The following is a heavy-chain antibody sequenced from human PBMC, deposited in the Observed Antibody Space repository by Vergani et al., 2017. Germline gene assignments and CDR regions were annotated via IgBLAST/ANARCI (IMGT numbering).Heavy chain of an antibody. J-gene: IGHJ4*02. Sequence: QVQLVESGGGVVQPGRSLRLSCVVSGFALNRHAMYWVRQAPGKGLEWVVGISFDGTNEYYPDLVKGRFTISRDIAKNTLYLQVRSLRLEDTGVYHCVGDRGLCAGGRGYTEACDYWGQGTPVTVSS. CDR1: GFALNRHA. CDR2: ISFDGTNE. V-gene: IGHV3-30-3*01. D-gene: IGHD6-25*01. CDR3: VGDRGLCAGGRGYTEACDY.